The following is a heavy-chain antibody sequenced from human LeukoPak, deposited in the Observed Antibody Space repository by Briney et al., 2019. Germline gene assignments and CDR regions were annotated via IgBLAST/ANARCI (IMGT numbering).Heavy chain of an antibody. D-gene: IGHD3-16*01. J-gene: IGHJ3*02. V-gene: IGHV3-74*01. CDR1: GFTFSSHW. CDR2: INTDGSVT. Sequence: GGSLRLSCAASGFTFSSHWMHWVRQAPGKGLVWVSRINTDGSVTSYADSVKGRFTISRDNAKNSLCLQMNSLRAEDTAVYYCARLVWGGGSLDAFDIWGQGTMVTVSS. CDR3: ARLVWGGGSLDAFDI.